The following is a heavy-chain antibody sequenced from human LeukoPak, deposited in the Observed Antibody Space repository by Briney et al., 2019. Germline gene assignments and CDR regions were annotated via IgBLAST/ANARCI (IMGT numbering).Heavy chain of an antibody. CDR1: GYTFTSYD. CDR3: ARGPTRITIFGVVITGLIDY. J-gene: IGHJ4*02. V-gene: IGHV1-8*01. CDR2: MSPNSGNT. Sequence: GASVKVSCKASGYTFTSYDINWVRQAPGQGLEWMGWMSPNSGNTGYAQKFQGRVTMTRNTSISTAYMELSSLRSEDTAVYYCARGPTRITIFGVVITGLIDYWGQGTLVTVSS. D-gene: IGHD3-3*01.